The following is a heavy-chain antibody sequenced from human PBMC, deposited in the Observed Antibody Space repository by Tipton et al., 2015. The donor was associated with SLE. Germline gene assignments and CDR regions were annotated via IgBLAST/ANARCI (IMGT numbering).Heavy chain of an antibody. Sequence: LRLSCAVYGGSFSNYYWIWIRQPPGKGLEWIGDINHSGSNNYNSSLKSRVTISIDTSKNQFSLKLSSVTAADTAVYYCAREDVGVMVEASFDIWGQGTVVTVSS. CDR3: AREDVGVMVEASFDI. V-gene: IGHV4-34*01. D-gene: IGHD2-15*01. CDR1: GGSFSNYY. CDR2: INHSGSN. J-gene: IGHJ3*02.